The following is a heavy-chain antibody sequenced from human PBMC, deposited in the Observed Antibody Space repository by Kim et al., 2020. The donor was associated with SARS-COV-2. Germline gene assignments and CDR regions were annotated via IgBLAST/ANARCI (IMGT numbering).Heavy chain of an antibody. CDR2: ISYDGSNK. D-gene: IGHD6-13*01. J-gene: IGHJ4*01. Sequence: GGSLRLSCAASGFTFSSYAMHWVRQAPGKGLEWVAVISYDGSNKYYADSVKGRFTISRDNSKNTLYLQMNSLRAEDTAVYYCAREGEAAAGNYNSFDYWG. CDR1: GFTFSSYA. V-gene: IGHV3-30*04. CDR3: AREGEAAAGNYNSFDY.